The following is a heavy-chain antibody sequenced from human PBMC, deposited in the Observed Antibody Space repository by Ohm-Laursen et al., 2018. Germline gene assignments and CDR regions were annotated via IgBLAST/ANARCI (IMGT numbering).Heavy chain of an antibody. V-gene: IGHV3-66*01. CDR3: ARDSKEQWLDLYWYFDL. D-gene: IGHD6-19*01. Sequence: SLRLSCAASGFTVSSSYMSWVRQTPEKGLEWVSLIHGGGNTYYADSVKGRFIISRDNSKNTLYLQMNSLRAEDTAVYYCARDSKEQWLDLYWYFDLWGRGTLVTVSS. CDR2: IHGGGNT. J-gene: IGHJ2*01. CDR1: GFTVSSSY.